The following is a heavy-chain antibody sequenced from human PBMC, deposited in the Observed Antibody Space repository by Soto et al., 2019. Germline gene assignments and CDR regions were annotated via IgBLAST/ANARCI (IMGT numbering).Heavy chain of an antibody. CDR2: ISGSGGST. Sequence: EVQLLESGGGLVQPGGSLRLSCAASGFTFSSYAMSWVRQAPGKGLEWVSAISGSGGSTYYADSVKGRFTISRDNSKSTVYLQMNSLRAEDTAVYYCAKPLDAIGITMLPWGQGTLVTVTS. CDR3: AKPLDAIGITMLP. J-gene: IGHJ5*02. V-gene: IGHV3-23*01. CDR1: GFTFSSYA. D-gene: IGHD3-10*01.